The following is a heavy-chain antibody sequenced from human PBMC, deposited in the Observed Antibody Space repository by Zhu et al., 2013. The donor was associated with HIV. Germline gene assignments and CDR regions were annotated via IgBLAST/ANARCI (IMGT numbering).Heavy chain of an antibody. CDR2: IVYGGST. CDR3: LTLTAGQGGRGY. J-gene: IGHJ4*02. CDR1: GDSVSSGNYH. Sequence: QVQLQESGPGLVKPSETLSLTCTVSGDSVSSGNYHWNWIRQSPGKGLEWIGQIVYGGSTNYNPSLKSRVIISIDTSKNQFSVTVTSVTAADTALYYCLTLTAGQGGRGYWGQGTLVTVSS. V-gene: IGHV4-61*01. D-gene: IGHD6-13*01.